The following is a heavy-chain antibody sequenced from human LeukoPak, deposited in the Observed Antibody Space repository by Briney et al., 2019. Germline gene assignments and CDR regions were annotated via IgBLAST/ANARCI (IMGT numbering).Heavy chain of an antibody. V-gene: IGHV3-15*01. CDR2: IKSKTDGGTT. Sequence: PGGSLRLSCAASGFTFSNAWMSWVRQAPGKGLEWVGRIKSKTDGGTTDYAAPVKGRFTISRDDSKNTLYLQMNSLKTEDTAVYYCTTDHYCDSSGYFYWGQGTLVTVSS. J-gene: IGHJ4*02. D-gene: IGHD3-22*01. CDR1: GFTFSNAW. CDR3: TTDHYCDSSGYFY.